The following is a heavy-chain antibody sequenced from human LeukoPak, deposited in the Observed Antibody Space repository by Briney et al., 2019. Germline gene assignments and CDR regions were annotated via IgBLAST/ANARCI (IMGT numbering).Heavy chain of an antibody. D-gene: IGHD5-24*01. J-gene: IGHJ3*02. CDR1: GFTVSNNY. CDR3: ARGADGYNGWSGVADALDI. V-gene: IGHV3-53*01. Sequence: PGGSLRVSCAASGFTVSNNYMSWVRQAPGRGPEWVSIIYSGGSTYYADSVKGRFTISRDNSKNTLYLQMNSLRAEDTAVYYCARGADGYNGWSGVADALDIWGQGTMVTVSS. CDR2: IYSGGST.